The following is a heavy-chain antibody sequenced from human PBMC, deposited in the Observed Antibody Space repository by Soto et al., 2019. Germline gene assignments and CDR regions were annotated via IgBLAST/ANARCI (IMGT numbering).Heavy chain of an antibody. CDR2: INAGNGNT. CDR1: GYTFTSYA. CDR3: ARVDIVATPAGQKYYYYYGMDV. Sequence: GASVKVSCKASGYTFTSYAMHWVRQAPGQRLEWMGWINAGNGNTKYSQKFQGRVTITRDTSASTAYMELSSLRSEDTAVYYCARVDIVATPAGQKYYYYYGMDVWGQGTTVTVSS. V-gene: IGHV1-3*01. D-gene: IGHD5-12*01. J-gene: IGHJ6*02.